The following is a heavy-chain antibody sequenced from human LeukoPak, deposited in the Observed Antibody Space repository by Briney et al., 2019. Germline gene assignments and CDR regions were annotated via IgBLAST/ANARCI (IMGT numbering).Heavy chain of an antibody. D-gene: IGHD6-13*01. CDR1: GGSISSSNW. Sequence: PSETLSLTCAVSGGSISSSNWWSWVRQPPGKGLEWIGEIYHSGSTNYNPSLKSRVTISVDTSKNQFSLKLSSVTAADTAVYYCARGVAAAENFDYWGQGTLVTVSS. J-gene: IGHJ4*02. V-gene: IGHV4-4*02. CDR2: IYHSGST. CDR3: ARGVAAAENFDY.